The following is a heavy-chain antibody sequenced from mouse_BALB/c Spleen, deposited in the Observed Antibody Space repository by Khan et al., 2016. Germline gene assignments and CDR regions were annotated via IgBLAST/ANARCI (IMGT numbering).Heavy chain of an antibody. CDR2: ISDGGSYT. CDR3: AREGLRRVFAY. J-gene: IGHJ3*01. V-gene: IGHV5-4*02. Sequence: EVELVESGGGLVKPGGSLKLSCAASGFTFSDYYMYWVRQTPEKRLEWVATISDGGSYTYYPDSVKGRFTISRDNAKNTLYLQMSSLKSEDTAMYYCAREGLRRVFAYWGQGTLVTVSA. CDR1: GFTFSDYY. D-gene: IGHD2-4*01.